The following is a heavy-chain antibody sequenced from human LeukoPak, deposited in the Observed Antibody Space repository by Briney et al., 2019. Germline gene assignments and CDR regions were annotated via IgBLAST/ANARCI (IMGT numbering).Heavy chain of an antibody. Sequence: PGGSLRLSCAASKFTFSHFGMHWVRQAPGKGLEWVAVIWNDGSNQYYAESVKGRFTVSRDNSQNMVYLQMNSLRPEDTAAYYCAKDAQRGFDYSNSLENWGQGTLVTVSS. D-gene: IGHD4-11*01. CDR1: KFTFSHFG. CDR3: AKDAQRGFDYSNSLEN. CDR2: IWNDGSNQ. V-gene: IGHV3-33*06. J-gene: IGHJ4*02.